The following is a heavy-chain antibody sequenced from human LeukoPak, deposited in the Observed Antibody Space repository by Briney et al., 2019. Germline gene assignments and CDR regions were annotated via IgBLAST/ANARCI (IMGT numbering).Heavy chain of an antibody. CDR1: GYTLTELS. J-gene: IGHJ4*02. CDR2: FDPEDGET. CDR3: ASPYDSSGYYYGFDY. Sequence: ASVKVSCKVSGYTLTELSMHWVRQAPGKGLEWMGGFDPEDGETIYAQKFQGRVTITADESTSTAYMELSSLRSEDTAVYYCASPYDSSGYYYGFDYWGQGTLVTVSS. D-gene: IGHD3-22*01. V-gene: IGHV1-24*01.